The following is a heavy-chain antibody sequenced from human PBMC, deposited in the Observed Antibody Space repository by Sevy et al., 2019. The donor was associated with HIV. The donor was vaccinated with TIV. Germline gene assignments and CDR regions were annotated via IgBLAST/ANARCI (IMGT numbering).Heavy chain of an antibody. CDR1: GFTFSTYW. V-gene: IGHV3-7*01. CDR3: ARDNATVSRRGLRYYYYGTDV. Sequence: GGSLRLSCAASGFTFSTYWMSWFRQAPGKGLEWVANINEDGTKKFYVYSVKGRFTMSRDNAKNSLYLQMNSLRAEDAAVYYCARDNATVSRRGLRYYYYGTDVWGQGTTVTVSS. D-gene: IGHD2-2*01. J-gene: IGHJ6*02. CDR2: INEDGTKK.